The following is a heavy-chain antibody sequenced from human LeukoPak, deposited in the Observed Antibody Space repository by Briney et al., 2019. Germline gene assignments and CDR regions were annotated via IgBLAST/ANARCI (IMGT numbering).Heavy chain of an antibody. CDR2: IYYSGST. Sequence: SQTLSLTCTVSGGSISSGDYYWSWIRQPPGKGLEWIGYIYYSGSTYYNPSLKSRVTISVDTSKNQFSLKLSSVTAADTAVYYCARGRGVHHYDFWSGSLNWFDPWGQGTLVTVSS. V-gene: IGHV4-30-4*01. D-gene: IGHD3-3*01. CDR3: ARGRGVHHYDFWSGSLNWFDP. CDR1: GGSISSGDYY. J-gene: IGHJ5*02.